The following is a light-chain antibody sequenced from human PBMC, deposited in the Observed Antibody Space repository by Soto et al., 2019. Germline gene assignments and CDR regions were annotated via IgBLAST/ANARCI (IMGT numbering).Light chain of an antibody. CDR1: SSDVGSYNL. J-gene: IGLJ2*01. CDR3: CSYAGSSTL. V-gene: IGLV2-23*01. CDR2: EGS. Sequence: QSALTQPASVSRSPGQSITISCTGTSSDVGSYNLVSWYQQHPGKAPKLMIYEGSKRPSGVSNRFSGSKSGNTASLTISGLQAEDEADYYCCSYAGSSTLFGGGTKVTVL.